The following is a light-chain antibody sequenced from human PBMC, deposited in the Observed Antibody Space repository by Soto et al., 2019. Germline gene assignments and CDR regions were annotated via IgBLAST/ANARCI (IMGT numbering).Light chain of an antibody. CDR1: SGHSNYA. CDR3: QTWGSGIVV. CDR2: LNSDGSH. J-gene: IGLJ2*01. V-gene: IGLV4-69*01. Sequence: QPVLTQSPSASASLGASVKLTCTLSSGHSNYAIAWHQQQSEKDPRYLMKLNSDGSHSKGDGIPDRFSGSSSGAERYLTISSLYCEDEADYFCQTWGSGIVVFGGGTKVTIL.